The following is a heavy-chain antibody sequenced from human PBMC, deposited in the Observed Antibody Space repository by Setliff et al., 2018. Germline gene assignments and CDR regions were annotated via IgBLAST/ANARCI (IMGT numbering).Heavy chain of an antibody. J-gene: IGHJ4*02. CDR1: DYTFLSYG. D-gene: IGHD3-22*01. Sequence: ASVKVSCKAVDYTFLSYGLSWVRQAPGQGLEWMGWIAPYTGKTDYAQNFRGRVTISRTTYANTAYMDLSNLKSDDTAVYYCVRGGATYDKLGFDYWGQGTLVTVSS. CDR2: IAPYTGKT. V-gene: IGHV1-18*01. CDR3: VRGGATYDKLGFDY.